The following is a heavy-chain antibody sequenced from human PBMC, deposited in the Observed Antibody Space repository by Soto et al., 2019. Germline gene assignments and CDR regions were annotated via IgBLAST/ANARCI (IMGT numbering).Heavy chain of an antibody. CDR1: GGSISSYY. D-gene: IGHD1-26*01. Sequence: SETLSLTCTVSGGSISSYYWSWIRQPPGKGLEWIGYIYYSGSTNYNPSLKSRVTISVDASKNQFSLKLSSVTAADTAVYYCASGGSEILTYWGQGTLVTVSS. CDR2: IYYSGST. CDR3: ASGGSEILTY. J-gene: IGHJ4*02. V-gene: IGHV4-59*01.